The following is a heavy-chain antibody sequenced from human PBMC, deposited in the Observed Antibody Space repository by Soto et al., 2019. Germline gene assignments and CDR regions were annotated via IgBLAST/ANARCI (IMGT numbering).Heavy chain of an antibody. V-gene: IGHV3-21*01. CDR1: GFTFSSYS. CDR3: ARVVGNYYDSSGYPFDY. J-gene: IGHJ4*02. CDR2: ISSSSSYI. D-gene: IGHD3-22*01. Sequence: PGGSLRLSCAASGFTFSSYSMNWVRQAPGKGLEWVSSISSSSSYIYYADSVKGRFTISRDNAKNSLYLQMNSLRAEDTAVYYCARVVGNYYDSSGYPFDYWGQGTLVTVSS.